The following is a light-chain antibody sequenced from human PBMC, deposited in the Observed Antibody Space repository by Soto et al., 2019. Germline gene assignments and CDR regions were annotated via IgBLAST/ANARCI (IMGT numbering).Light chain of an antibody. Sequence: QSVLTQPPSVSEAPRQRVTISCSGSSSNIGNNAVNWYQQLPGQAPKIVIYYDNLLTSGVSDRFSGSKSGISASLAISDLQSDDEADYYSASLDDSLNADVFGPGTQVTVL. V-gene: IGLV1-36*01. CDR1: SSNIGNNA. J-gene: IGLJ1*01. CDR3: ASLDDSLNADV. CDR2: YDN.